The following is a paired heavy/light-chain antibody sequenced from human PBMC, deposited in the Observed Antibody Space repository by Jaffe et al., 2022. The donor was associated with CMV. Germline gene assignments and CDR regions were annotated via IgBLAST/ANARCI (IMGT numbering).Light chain of an antibody. V-gene: IGLV3-1*01. Sequence: SYDLTQPPSVSVSPGQTASIACSGDKLGDHFVSWYQLKPGQSPVLVIYQDVKRPSGIPERFSGSSSGNTATLTISGAQAMDEADYYCQAWDNSTPYVFGSGTKVTVL. CDR3: QAWDNSTPYV. CDR2: QDV. CDR1: KLGDHF. J-gene: IGLJ1*01.
Heavy chain of an antibody. CDR3: ARHGSRGLDGDYFDL. CDR2: MSYGRST. D-gene: IGHD2-15*01. J-gene: IGHJ4*02. V-gene: IGHV4-59*08. CDR1: GASISNHY. Sequence: QVQLQESGPGLVKPSETLSLTCTVSGASISNHYWSWIRQPPGKGLEWIGYMSYGRSTNYNPSLKSRVAMSVDTSKNQLSLRLRSVTAADTALYYCARHGSRGLDGDYFDLWGQGNLVTVSS.